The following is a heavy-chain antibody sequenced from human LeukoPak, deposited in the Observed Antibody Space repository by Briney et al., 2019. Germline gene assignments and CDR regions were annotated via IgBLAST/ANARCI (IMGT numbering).Heavy chain of an antibody. V-gene: IGHV3-48*02. CDR3: ARERVDTAFAFDI. J-gene: IGHJ3*02. D-gene: IGHD5-18*01. CDR2: ISSSSSTI. CDR1: GFTFSSYS. Sequence: PGGSLSLSCAASGFTFSSYSMNWVRQAPGKGLEWGSYISSSSSTIYYADSVKGRFTISRDNAKNSLYLQMNSLRDEDTAVYYCARERVDTAFAFDIWGQGTMVTVSS.